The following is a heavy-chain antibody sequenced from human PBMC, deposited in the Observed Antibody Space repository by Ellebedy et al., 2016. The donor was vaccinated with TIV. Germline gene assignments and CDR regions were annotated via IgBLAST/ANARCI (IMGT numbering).Heavy chain of an antibody. J-gene: IGHJ6*02. Sequence: GESLKISCAASGFTFSSYAMHWVRQAPGKGLEWVAVISSDGSNKYYADSVKGRFTISRDNSKNTRYLQMNILRAEDTAVYYCARVSQVWFGELLTRKYYYGMDVWGQGTTVTVSS. CDR3: ARVSQVWFGELLTRKYYYGMDV. CDR1: GFTFSSYA. V-gene: IGHV3-30-3*01. CDR2: ISSDGSNK. D-gene: IGHD3-10*01.